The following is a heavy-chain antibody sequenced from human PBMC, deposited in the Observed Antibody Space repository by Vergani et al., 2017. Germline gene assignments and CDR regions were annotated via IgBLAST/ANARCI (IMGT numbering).Heavy chain of an antibody. J-gene: IGHJ3*02. D-gene: IGHD3-9*01. CDR2: IYYSGST. V-gene: IGHV4-59*01. CDR1: GGSISSYY. Sequence: QVQLQESGPGLVKPSETLSLTCTVSGGSISSYYWSWIRQPPGKGLEWIGYIYYSGSTNYNPSLKSRVTISVDTSKNQFSLKLSSVTAADTAVYYCARSTGNEILTGYAGGHAFDIWGQGTMVTVSS. CDR3: ARSTGNEILTGYAGGHAFDI.